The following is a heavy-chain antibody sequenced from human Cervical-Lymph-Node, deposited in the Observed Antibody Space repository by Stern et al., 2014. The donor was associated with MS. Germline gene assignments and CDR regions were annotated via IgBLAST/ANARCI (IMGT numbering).Heavy chain of an antibody. CDR2: IYRTGST. V-gene: IGHV4-61*02. J-gene: IGHJ4*02. CDR1: GASISSGSYY. D-gene: IGHD6-19*01. Sequence: QVQLQESGPGLVKPSQTLSLTCTVSGASISSGSYYWSWIRQPAGKGLEFIGRIYRTGSTNYNPSLRGRVTISVDTSKGQVSLKLSSVTAADTAVYFCARGDKIAVPDSEAYYFDYWGQGTLVTVSS. CDR3: ARGDKIAVPDSEAYYFDY.